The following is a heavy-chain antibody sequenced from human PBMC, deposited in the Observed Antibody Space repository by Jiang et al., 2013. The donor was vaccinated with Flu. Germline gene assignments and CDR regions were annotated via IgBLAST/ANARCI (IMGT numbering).Heavy chain of an antibody. J-gene: IGHJ4*02. D-gene: IGHD2-15*01. CDR3: AKEFHEEDPL. Sequence: VQLLESGGGLVQPGESLRLSCVVTGLKSGPFGVAWVRQVPGKGLQWVSTINFDGRETLYGDSVRGRFTISRDNSKNTVSLEISGLRAEDTANYYCAKEFHEEDPLWGQGTLVIVSS. CDR1: GLKSGPFG. V-gene: IGHV3-23*01. CDR2: INFDGRET.